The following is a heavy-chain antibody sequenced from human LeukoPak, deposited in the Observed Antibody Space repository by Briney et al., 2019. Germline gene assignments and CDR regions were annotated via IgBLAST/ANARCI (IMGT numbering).Heavy chain of an antibody. Sequence: HGESLKISCKGSGYSFTSYWISWVRQMPGKGLEWMGRIDPSDSYSNYSPSFQGHVTISADKATNTAHLRWSSLKASDSAMYCCAREPMVRGVNIDYWGQGTLVTVSS. V-gene: IGHV5-10-1*01. CDR1: GYSFTSYW. J-gene: IGHJ4*02. D-gene: IGHD3-10*01. CDR3: AREPMVRGVNIDY. CDR2: IDPSDSYS.